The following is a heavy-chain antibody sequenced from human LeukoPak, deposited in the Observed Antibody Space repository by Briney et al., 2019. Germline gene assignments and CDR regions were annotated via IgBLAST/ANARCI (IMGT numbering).Heavy chain of an antibody. CDR1: GFTFSTYW. D-gene: IGHD3-10*02. CDR3: AELGITMIGGA. V-gene: IGHV3-7*01. CDR2: IKQDGSEK. J-gene: IGHJ6*04. Sequence: GGSLRLSCAASGFTFSTYWMSWVRQAPGKGLEWVANIKQDGSEKYYVDSVKGRFTISRDNAKNSLYLQMNSLRAGDTAVYYCAELGITMIGGAWGKGTTVTISS.